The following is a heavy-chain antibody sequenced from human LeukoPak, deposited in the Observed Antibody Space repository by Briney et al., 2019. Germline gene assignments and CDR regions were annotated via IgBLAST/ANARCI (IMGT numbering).Heavy chain of an antibody. Sequence: GASVKVSCKASGYTFTGYYMHWVRQAPGQWLEWMGWINPNSGGTNYAQKLQGRVTMTTDTSTSTAYMELRSLRSDDTAVYYCARGYYYGSGSYLFDYWGQGTLVTVSS. D-gene: IGHD3-10*01. V-gene: IGHV1-2*02. CDR3: ARGYYYGSGSYLFDY. CDR1: GYTFTGYY. CDR2: INPNSGGT. J-gene: IGHJ4*02.